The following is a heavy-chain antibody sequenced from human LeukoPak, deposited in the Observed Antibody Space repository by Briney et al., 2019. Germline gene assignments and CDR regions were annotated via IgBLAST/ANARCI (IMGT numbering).Heavy chain of an antibody. CDR2: ISGSGGST. CDR3: AKDHMAYDCSGYYFDY. CDR1: GFTFSSYA. J-gene: IGHJ4*02. D-gene: IGHD3-22*01. V-gene: IGHV3-23*01. Sequence: GGSLRLSCAASGFTFSSYAMSWVRQAPGKGLEWVSAISGSGGSTYYADSVKGRFTISRDNSKNTLYLQMNSLRAEDTAVYYCAKDHMAYDCSGYYFDYWGQGTLVTVSS.